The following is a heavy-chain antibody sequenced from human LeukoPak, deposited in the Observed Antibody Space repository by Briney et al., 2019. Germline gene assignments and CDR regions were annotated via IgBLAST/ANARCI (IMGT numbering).Heavy chain of an antibody. J-gene: IGHJ3*02. CDR2: GHHSGTT. Sequence: SGTLSLTCSVSGASITSYYWNWLRQSPGKGLEWIGYGHHSGTTNYNPSLESRGTISVDTSKNQFALNLISVTAADTAVYYCARWGESGDSVVHAFNIWGRGTMVTVSS. CDR1: GASITSYY. V-gene: IGHV4-59*01. D-gene: IGHD2-21*02. CDR3: ARWGESGDSVVHAFNI.